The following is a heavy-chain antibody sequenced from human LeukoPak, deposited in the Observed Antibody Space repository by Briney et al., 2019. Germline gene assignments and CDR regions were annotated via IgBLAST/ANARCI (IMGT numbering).Heavy chain of an antibody. J-gene: IGHJ4*02. CDR1: GFTFSSYS. CDR2: ISSSSSYI. Sequence: GGSLRLSCAASGFTFSSYSMNWVRQAPGKGLEWVSSISSSSSYIYYADSVKGRFTIPRDNAKNSLYLQMNSLTAEDTAVYYCARDKIMGATHFDYWGQGTLVTVSS. V-gene: IGHV3-21*01. CDR3: ARDKIMGATHFDY. D-gene: IGHD1-26*01.